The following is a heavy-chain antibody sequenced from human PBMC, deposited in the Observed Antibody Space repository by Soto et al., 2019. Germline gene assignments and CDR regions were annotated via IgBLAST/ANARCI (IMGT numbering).Heavy chain of an antibody. D-gene: IGHD2-15*01. CDR1: GGAISGYY. CDR2: IYYTGST. CDR3: ARYYCSGGSCNSNFDY. V-gene: IGHV4-59*01. J-gene: IGHJ4*02. Sequence: QVQLQESGPGLVKPSETLSLTCTVSGGAISGYYWSWIRQPPGKGLEWIGDIYYTGSTNYNPSLKSRVTISVDMSKNHFSLKLSSVTAADTAVYYCARYYCSGGSCNSNFDYWGQGTLVTVSS.